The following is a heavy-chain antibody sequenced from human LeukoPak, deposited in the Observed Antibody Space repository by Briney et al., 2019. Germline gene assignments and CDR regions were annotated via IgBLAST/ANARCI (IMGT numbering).Heavy chain of an antibody. CDR1: GGSFSGYY. D-gene: IGHD2-2*01. CDR3: ARGRVVPASSI. V-gene: IGHV4-34*01. Sequence: SKTLSLTCAVYGGSFSGYYWSWIRQPPGKGLEWIGEINHSGSTNYNPSLKSRVTISVDTSKNQFSLKLSSVTAADTAVYYCARGRVVPASSIWGQGTMVTVSS. CDR2: INHSGST. J-gene: IGHJ3*02.